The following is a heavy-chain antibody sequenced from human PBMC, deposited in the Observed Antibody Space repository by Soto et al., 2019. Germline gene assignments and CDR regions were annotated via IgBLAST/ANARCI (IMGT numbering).Heavy chain of an antibody. Sequence: QVQLVESGGGVVQPGTSLRLSCVGSGFTFRSYVIHWVRQAPGKGLEWVALTSYDGSNNFYGDSVKGRFTISRHNSRNTVELQMDSLRFEDTALYYCARLGTTGGLDVWGQGTLVSVSS. D-gene: IGHD3-16*01. CDR2: TSYDGSNN. CDR3: ARLGTTGGLDV. V-gene: IGHV3-33*05. CDR1: GFTFRSYV. J-gene: IGHJ4*02.